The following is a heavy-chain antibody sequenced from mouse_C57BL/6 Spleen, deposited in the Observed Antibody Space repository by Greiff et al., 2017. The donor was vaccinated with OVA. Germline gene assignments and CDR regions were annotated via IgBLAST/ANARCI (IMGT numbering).Heavy chain of an antibody. CDR3: ARSDYDGPDY. Sequence: VQLKESGPELVKPGASVKISCKASGYSFTSYYIHWVKQRPGQGLEWIGWIYPGSGNTKYNEKFKGKATLTADTSSSTAYMQLSSLTSEDSAVYYCARSDYDGPDYWGQGTTLTVSS. CDR1: GYSFTSYY. J-gene: IGHJ2*01. CDR2: IYPGSGNT. V-gene: IGHV1-66*01. D-gene: IGHD2-4*01.